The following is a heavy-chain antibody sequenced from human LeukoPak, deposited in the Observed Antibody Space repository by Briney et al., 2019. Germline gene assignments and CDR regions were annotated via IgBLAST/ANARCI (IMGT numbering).Heavy chain of an antibody. V-gene: IGHV3-23*01. CDR3: AKDHYKLSVAANDAFDI. D-gene: IGHD3-10*01. CDR2: ISGSGGSA. Sequence: GGSLRLSCAASGFTFISYAMSWVRQAPGKGLEWVSAISGSGGSAYYADSVKGRFTISRDNSKNTLYLQMNSLRAEDTAVYYCAKDHYKLSVAANDAFDIWGQGTMVTVSS. CDR1: GFTFISYA. J-gene: IGHJ3*02.